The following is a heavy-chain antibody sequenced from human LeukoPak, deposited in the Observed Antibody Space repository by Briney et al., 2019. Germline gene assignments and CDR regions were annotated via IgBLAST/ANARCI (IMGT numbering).Heavy chain of an antibody. D-gene: IGHD5-24*01. J-gene: IGHJ3*02. Sequence: GGSLRLSCAASGFTFSSYDMHWVRQAPGKGLEWVAFIRSDGSNKYYADSVKGRFTVSRDNSKNTLYLQMNSLRAEDTAVYYCARGADGSDAFDIWGQGTMVTVSS. CDR1: GFTFSSYD. CDR3: ARGADGSDAFDI. V-gene: IGHV3-30*02. CDR2: IRSDGSNK.